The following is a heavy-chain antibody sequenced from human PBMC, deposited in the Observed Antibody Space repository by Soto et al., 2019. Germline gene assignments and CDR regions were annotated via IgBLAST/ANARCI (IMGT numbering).Heavy chain of an antibody. D-gene: IGHD3-9*01. CDR3: ARGAHGDDILTGYYSYYFDY. CDR2: INPNSGGT. J-gene: IGHJ4*02. CDR1: GYTSTGYY. V-gene: IGHV1-2*02. Sequence: ASVKVSCKASGYTSTGYYMHWVRQAPGQGLEWMGWINPNSGGTNYAQKFQGRVTMTRDTSISTAYMELSRLRSDDTAVYYCARGAHGDDILTGYYSYYFDYWGQGTLVTVSS.